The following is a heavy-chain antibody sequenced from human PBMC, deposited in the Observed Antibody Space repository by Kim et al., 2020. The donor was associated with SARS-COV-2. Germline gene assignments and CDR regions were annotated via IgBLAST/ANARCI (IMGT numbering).Heavy chain of an antibody. CDR3: ARHRGSSSDYYYYGMDV. CDR1: GYSFTSYW. J-gene: IGHJ6*02. D-gene: IGHD6-13*01. V-gene: IGHV5-10-1*01. Sequence: GESLKISCKGSGYSFTSYWISWVRQMPGKGLEWMGRIDPSDSYTNYSPSFQGHVTISADKSISTAYLQWSSLKASDTAMYYCARHRGSSSDYYYYGMDVWGQGTTVTVSS. CDR2: IDPSDSYT.